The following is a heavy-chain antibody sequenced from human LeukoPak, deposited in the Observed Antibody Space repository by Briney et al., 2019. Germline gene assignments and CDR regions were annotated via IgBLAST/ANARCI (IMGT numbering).Heavy chain of an antibody. CDR2: IYTSGST. D-gene: IGHD2-2*01. CDR1: GGSISSGSYY. V-gene: IGHV4-61*02. Sequence: SETLSLTCTVSGGSISSGSYYWSWIRQPAGKGLEWIGRIYTSGSTNYNPSLKSRVTISVDTSKNQFSLKPSSVTAADTAVYYCARDSRGRYCSSTSCYWHYYYMDVWGKGTTVTVSS. J-gene: IGHJ6*03. CDR3: ARDSRGRYCSSTSCYWHYYYMDV.